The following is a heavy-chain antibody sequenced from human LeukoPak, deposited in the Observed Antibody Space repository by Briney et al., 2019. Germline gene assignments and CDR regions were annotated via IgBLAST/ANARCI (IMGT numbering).Heavy chain of an antibody. J-gene: IGHJ5*02. CDR3: ARGCSSTSCYIYGGNWFDP. CDR2: VYTSGNT. V-gene: IGHV4-4*07. CDR1: GGFISDYY. D-gene: IGHD2-2*02. Sequence: NPSETLSLTCTVSGGFISDYYWTWVRQPAGKGLEWIGRVYTSGNTNYNPSLKSRVTISVDKSKNQFSLKMTSVIVADTAVYYCARGCSSTSCYIYGGNWFDPWGQGTLVTVSS.